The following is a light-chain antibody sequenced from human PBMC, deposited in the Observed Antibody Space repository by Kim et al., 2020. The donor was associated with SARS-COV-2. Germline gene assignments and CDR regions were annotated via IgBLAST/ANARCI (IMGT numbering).Light chain of an antibody. CDR2: GAS. CDR1: RGINSD. Sequence: DIQMTQSPSSLSASVGDRVTITCRASRGINSDLSWFQQRPGKAPRPLIYGASSLETGVPSRFSGSRSGTEFTLTITSLQPEDFATYYCQQFDTHPWTFGHGTTVEIK. CDR3: QQFDTHPWT. V-gene: IGKV1-16*01. J-gene: IGKJ1*01.